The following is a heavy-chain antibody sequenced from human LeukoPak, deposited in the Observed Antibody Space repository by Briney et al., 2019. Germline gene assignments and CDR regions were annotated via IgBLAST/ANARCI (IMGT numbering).Heavy chain of an antibody. Sequence: SVKVSRKASGGTFSSYAISWVRQAPGQGLEWTGGIIPIFGTANYAQKFQGRVTITADESTSTAYMELSSLRSEDTAVYYCARGSRGIYCSGGSCYSGSWFDPWGQGTLVTVSS. CDR2: IIPIFGTA. CDR3: ARGSRGIYCSGGSCYSGSWFDP. CDR1: GGTFSSYA. J-gene: IGHJ5*02. D-gene: IGHD2-15*01. V-gene: IGHV1-69*13.